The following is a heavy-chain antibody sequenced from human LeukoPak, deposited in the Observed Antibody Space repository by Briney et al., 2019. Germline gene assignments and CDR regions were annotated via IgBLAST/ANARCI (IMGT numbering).Heavy chain of an antibody. V-gene: IGHV3-48*01. J-gene: IGHJ4*02. D-gene: IGHD4-11*01. CDR2: ISSSSSTI. Sequence: GGSLRLSCAASGFTFSSYSMNWVRQAPGKGLEWVSYISSSSSTIYYADSVKGRFTISRDNAKNSLYPQMNSLRAEDTAVYYCARGVGSEVTTFPWGQGTLVTVSS. CDR3: ARGVGSEVTTFP. CDR1: GFTFSSYS.